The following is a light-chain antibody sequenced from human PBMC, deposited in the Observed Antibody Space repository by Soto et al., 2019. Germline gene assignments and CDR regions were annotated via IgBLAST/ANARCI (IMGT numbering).Light chain of an antibody. CDR2: AAS. V-gene: IGKV1-27*01. J-gene: IGKJ5*01. CDR3: QKYNSAPFT. Sequence: DIQMTQSPSSLSVSEGDRVTITCRASQGIDNRLAWYQQKPGKAPKLLIYAASTLQAGVVSRFRGSGSGTDFTLTISSLQPEDVATYYGQKYNSAPFTFGQGTRLEIK. CDR1: QGIDNR.